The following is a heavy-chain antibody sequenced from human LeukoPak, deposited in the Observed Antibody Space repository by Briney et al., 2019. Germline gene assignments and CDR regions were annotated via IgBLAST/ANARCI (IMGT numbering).Heavy chain of an antibody. CDR1: GGSISSSSYY. J-gene: IGHJ4*02. Sequence: SETLSLTCTVSGGSISSSSYYWGWIRQPPGKGLEWIGSIYYSGSTYYNPSLKSRVTISVDTSKNQFSLKLSSVTAAGTAVYYCARVGYDFWSGYRQHYYFDYWGQGTLVTVSS. CDR3: ARVGYDFWSGYRQHYYFDY. V-gene: IGHV4-39*07. CDR2: IYYSGST. D-gene: IGHD3-3*01.